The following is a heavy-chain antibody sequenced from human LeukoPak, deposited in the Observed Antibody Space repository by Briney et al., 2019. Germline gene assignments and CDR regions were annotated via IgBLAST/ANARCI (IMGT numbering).Heavy chain of an antibody. CDR3: ARDELL. Sequence: SETLSLTCAVYGGSFSGYYWSWIRQPPGKGLEWIGEINHSGSTNYNPSLKSRVTILVDTSKNQLSLKPSSVTAADTAVYYCARDELLWSQGTLVTVSS. J-gene: IGHJ4*02. V-gene: IGHV4-34*01. D-gene: IGHD2-15*01. CDR2: INHSGST. CDR1: GGSFSGYY.